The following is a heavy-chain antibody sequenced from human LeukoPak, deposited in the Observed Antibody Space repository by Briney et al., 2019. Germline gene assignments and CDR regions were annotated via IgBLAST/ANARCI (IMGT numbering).Heavy chain of an antibody. V-gene: IGHV3-23*01. D-gene: IGHD2-15*01. CDR3: ERINCSGGACYDYFDD. CDR1: PVTFGTSA. J-gene: IGHJ4*02. CDR2: VSVGGTNT. Sequence: PGGCLRLSRVCSPVTFGTSAMSWVCQALGKGLGWVSAVSVGGTNTSYTDSVGGGVTLSRDNSQDTPYLYMCSLRGVDTRHYISERINCSGGACYDYFDDWGQRDLVTVSS.